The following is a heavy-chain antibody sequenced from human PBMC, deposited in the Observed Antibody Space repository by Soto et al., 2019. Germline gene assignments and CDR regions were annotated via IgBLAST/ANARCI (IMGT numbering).Heavy chain of an antibody. J-gene: IGHJ5*02. CDR2: IGTAGDT. CDR1: GFTFSSYD. V-gene: IGHV3-13*01. D-gene: IGHD3-16*01. CDR3: ARGVATMSFGGNWFDP. Sequence: GGSLRLSCAASGFTFSSYDMHWVRQATGKGLEWVSAIGTAGDTYYPGSVKGRLTISREKAKNSLYLQMNSLRAEDTAVYYCARGVATMSFGGNWFDPWGQGTLVTVSS.